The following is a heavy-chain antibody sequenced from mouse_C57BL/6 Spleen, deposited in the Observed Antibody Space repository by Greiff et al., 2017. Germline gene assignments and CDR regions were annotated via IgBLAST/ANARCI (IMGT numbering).Heavy chain of an antibody. V-gene: IGHV5-17*01. CDR2: ISSGSSTI. CDR3: ARDAFYYSTGYAMDY. J-gene: IGHJ4*01. Sequence: EVQRVESGGGLVKPGGSLKLSCAASGFTFSDYGMHWVRQAPEKGLEWVAYISSGSSTIYYADTVKGRFTISRDNAKNTLFLQMTSLRSEDTAMYYCARDAFYYSTGYAMDYWGQGTSVTVSS. CDR1: GFTFSDYG. D-gene: IGHD2-5*01.